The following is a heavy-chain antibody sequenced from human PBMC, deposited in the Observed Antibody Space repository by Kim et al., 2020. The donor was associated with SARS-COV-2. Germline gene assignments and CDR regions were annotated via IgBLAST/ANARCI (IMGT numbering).Heavy chain of an antibody. V-gene: IGHV4-34*01. CDR2: INHSGST. CDR1: GGSFSGYY. CDR3: ARGYRANY. Sequence: SETLSLTCAVYGGSFSGYYWSWIRQPPGKGLEWIGEINHSGSTNYNPSLKSRVTISVDTSKNQFSLKLSYVTAADTTVYYCARGYRANYWGQGTMVTVSS. J-gene: IGHJ4*02.